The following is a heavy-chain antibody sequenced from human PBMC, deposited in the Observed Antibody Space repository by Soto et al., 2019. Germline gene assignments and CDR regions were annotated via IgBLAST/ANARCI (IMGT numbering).Heavy chain of an antibody. CDR2: ISATGGST. Sequence: GGSLRLSCAASGFTFNNYAMNWVRQAPGKGLEWVATISATGGSTYYADSVKGRFTISRDNSKDTLYLQTNGLRVEDTAVYYCAKDRLAGNFDYWGQGTQVTVSS. V-gene: IGHV3-23*01. CDR3: AKDRLAGNFDY. J-gene: IGHJ4*02. CDR1: GFTFNNYA.